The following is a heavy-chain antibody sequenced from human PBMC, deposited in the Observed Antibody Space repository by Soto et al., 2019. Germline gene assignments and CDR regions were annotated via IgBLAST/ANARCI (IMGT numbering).Heavy chain of an antibody. CDR2: LGVAGNT. V-gene: IGHV3-13*01. CDR3: AKGRGTLAVVSNWFDP. CDR1: GFNLSAHD. J-gene: IGHJ5*02. D-gene: IGHD6-19*01. Sequence: EVQLVESGGGLVQPGGSLTLSCAASGFNLSAHDMHWVRQVKGKGLEWVSALGVAGNTFESASVKGRFTISRDNANNSLYLQMDSLRTEDTALYYCAKGRGTLAVVSNWFDPWGQGTLVTVSS.